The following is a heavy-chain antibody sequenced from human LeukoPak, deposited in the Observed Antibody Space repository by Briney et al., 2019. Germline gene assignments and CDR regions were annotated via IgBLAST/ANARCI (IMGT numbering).Heavy chain of an antibody. Sequence: PGRSLRLSCAASGFTFSSYGMHWVRQAPGKGLEWVAVISYDGSNKYYADSVKGRFTISRDNSKNTLYLQMNSLRAEDTAVYYCARENSYGNGYYFDYWGQGTLVTVSS. CDR1: GFTFSSYG. V-gene: IGHV3-30*03. CDR3: ARENSYGNGYYFDY. J-gene: IGHJ4*02. CDR2: ISYDGSNK. D-gene: IGHD5-18*01.